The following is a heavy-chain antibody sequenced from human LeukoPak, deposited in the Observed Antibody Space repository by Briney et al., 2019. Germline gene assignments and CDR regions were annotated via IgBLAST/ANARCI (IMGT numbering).Heavy chain of an antibody. CDR2: IIPIFGTA. Sequence: ASVKVSCKASGGTFSSYAISWVRQAPGRGLEWMGGIIPIFGTANYAQKFQGRVTITADESTSTAYMELSSLRSEDTAVYYCARVGSGQDWFDPWGQGTLVTVSS. D-gene: IGHD3-10*01. V-gene: IGHV1-69*13. J-gene: IGHJ5*02. CDR1: GGTFSSYA. CDR3: ARVGSGQDWFDP.